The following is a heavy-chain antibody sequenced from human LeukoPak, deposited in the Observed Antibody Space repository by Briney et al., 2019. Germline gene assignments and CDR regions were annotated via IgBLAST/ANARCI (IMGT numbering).Heavy chain of an antibody. Sequence: SVKVSCKASGGTFSSYAISWVRQAPGQGLEWMGGIIPIFGTASYAQKFQGRVTITADKSTSTAYMELSSLRSEDTAVYYCARESGIAVAAPYGNWFDPWGQGTLVTVSS. CDR3: ARESGIAVAAPYGNWFDP. J-gene: IGHJ5*02. CDR2: IIPIFGTA. V-gene: IGHV1-69*06. CDR1: GGTFSSYA. D-gene: IGHD6-19*01.